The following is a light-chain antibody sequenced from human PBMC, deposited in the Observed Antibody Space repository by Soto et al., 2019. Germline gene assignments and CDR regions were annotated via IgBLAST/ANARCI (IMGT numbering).Light chain of an antibody. CDR3: HQFFRSPIT. CDR2: WAT. J-gene: IGKJ4*01. V-gene: IGKV4-1*01. Sequence: DIVMTQSPDSLAVSLGERATINCKSNQSVFSNSKNWNHLSWYQQKPGQPPKLLIYWATTRESGVPDRFSGSGSGTDFTLTVSGLQAEDVAIYYCHQFFRSPITFGGGTKVDIK. CDR1: QSVFSNSKNWNH.